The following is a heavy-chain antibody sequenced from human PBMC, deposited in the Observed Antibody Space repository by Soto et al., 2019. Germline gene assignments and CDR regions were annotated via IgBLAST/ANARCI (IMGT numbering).Heavy chain of an antibody. CDR2: ISSSSSYI. CDR3: ASFSYGSGSYDGAFDI. V-gene: IGHV3-21*01. Sequence: GGSLRLSCAASGFTFSSYSMNWVRQAPGKGLEWVSSISSSSSYIYYADSVKGRFTISRDNAKNSLYLQMNSLRAEDTAVYYCASFSYGSGSYDGAFDIWGQGTMVTVSS. CDR1: GFTFSSYS. J-gene: IGHJ3*02. D-gene: IGHD3-10*01.